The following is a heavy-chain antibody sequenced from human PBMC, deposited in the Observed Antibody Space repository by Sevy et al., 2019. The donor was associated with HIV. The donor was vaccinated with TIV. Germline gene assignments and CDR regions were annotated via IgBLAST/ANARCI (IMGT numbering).Heavy chain of an antibody. J-gene: IGHJ5*02. CDR3: ARDHSRSYYDSWFDP. CDR1: GGSVSSDNYY. D-gene: IGHD1-26*01. Sequence: SETLSLTCTVSGGSVSSDNYYWSWIRQPPGKGLEWMGNIYYSGSTNYNPSLKSRVTISVDTSKNQFSLKLSSVTAADTAVYYCARDHSRSYYDSWFDPWGQGTLVTVSS. V-gene: IGHV4-61*01. CDR2: IYYSGST.